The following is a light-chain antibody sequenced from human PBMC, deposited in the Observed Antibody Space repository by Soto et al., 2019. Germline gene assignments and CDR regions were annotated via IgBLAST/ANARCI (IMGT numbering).Light chain of an antibody. CDR2: GAS. CDR3: QQYNNWIT. Sequence: EIVMTQSPSTLSVSPVEGGSLSCRPSHSVSSNLAWYQQKPGQAPRLLIYGASTRATGIPARFSGSGSGTEFTLTISSLQSEDFAVYYCQQYNNWITFGQGTRLETK. V-gene: IGKV3-15*01. CDR1: HSVSSN. J-gene: IGKJ5*01.